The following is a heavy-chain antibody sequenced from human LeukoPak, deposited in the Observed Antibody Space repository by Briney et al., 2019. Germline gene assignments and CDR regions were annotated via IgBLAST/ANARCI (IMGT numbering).Heavy chain of an antibody. CDR1: GGSISSYY. J-gene: IGHJ3*02. D-gene: IGHD6-13*01. CDR3: ARDELVGGAFDI. Sequence: SETLSLTCTVSGGSISSYYWSWIRQPAGKGLEWIGRICTSGSTNYNPSLKSRVTMSVDTSKNQFSLKLSSVTAADTAVYYCARDELVGGAFDIWGQGTMVTVSS. V-gene: IGHV4-4*07. CDR2: ICTSGST.